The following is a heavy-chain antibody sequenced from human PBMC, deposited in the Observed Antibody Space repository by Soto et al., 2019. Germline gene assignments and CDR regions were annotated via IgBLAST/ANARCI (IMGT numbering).Heavy chain of an antibody. CDR1: GGTFTSYT. CDR3: AIGVTDATRVDH. Sequence: QVQLVQSGAEVKKPGSSVKVSCKASGGTFTSYTINWVRQAPGQGLEWMGRIIPILDTANYAQKFQGRVTVTADKSTGTAFMELTSLRSEDTAVYYCAIGVTDATRVDHWGQGTLVTVSS. V-gene: IGHV1-69*08. CDR2: IIPILDTA. J-gene: IGHJ4*02. D-gene: IGHD2-21*02.